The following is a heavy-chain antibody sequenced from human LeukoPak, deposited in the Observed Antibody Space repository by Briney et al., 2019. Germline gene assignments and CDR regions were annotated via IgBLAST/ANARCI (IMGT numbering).Heavy chain of an antibody. D-gene: IGHD3-3*01. CDR3: ARGPYYDFWSGRTHPPTRVWFDP. CDR2: INHSGST. V-gene: IGHV4-34*01. CDR1: GGSFGGYY. J-gene: IGHJ5*02. Sequence: SETLSLTCAVYGGSFGGYYWSWIRQPPGKGLEWIGEINHSGSTNYNPSLKSRVTISVDTSKNQFSLKLSSVTAADTAVYYCARGPYYDFWSGRTHPPTRVWFDPWGQGTLVTVSS.